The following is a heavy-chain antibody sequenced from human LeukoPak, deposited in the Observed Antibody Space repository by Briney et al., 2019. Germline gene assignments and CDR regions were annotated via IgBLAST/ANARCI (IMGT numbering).Heavy chain of an antibody. CDR1: GFIFSGYA. CDR3: ASGYDFWSGYPPAQYSMDV. J-gene: IGHJ6*02. V-gene: IGHV3-30-3*01. CDR2: ISYDGSNE. D-gene: IGHD3-3*01. Sequence: PGRSLRLSCAASGAASGFIFSGYAMHWVRQAPGKGLEWVAIISYDGSNEYYAGSVRGRFIISRDNSRDTIYLQMSSLRVEDTAVYYCASGYDFWSGYPPAQYSMDVWGQGTTDTVSS.